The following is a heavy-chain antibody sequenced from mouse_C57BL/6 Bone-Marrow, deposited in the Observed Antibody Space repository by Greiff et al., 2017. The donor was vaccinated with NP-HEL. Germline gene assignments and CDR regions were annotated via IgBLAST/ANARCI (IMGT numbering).Heavy chain of an antibody. CDR2: INPNNGGT. CDR1: GYTFTDYY. Sequence: EVQLQQSGPELVKPGASVKISCKASGYTFTDYYMNWVKQSHGKSLEWIGDINPNNGGTSYNQKFKGKATLTVDKSSSTAYMELRSLTSEDSAGYYCARWGEHDGLRLGYYAMDYWGQGTSVTVSS. J-gene: IGHJ4*01. V-gene: IGHV1-26*01. D-gene: IGHD2-4*01. CDR3: ARWGEHDGLRLGYYAMDY.